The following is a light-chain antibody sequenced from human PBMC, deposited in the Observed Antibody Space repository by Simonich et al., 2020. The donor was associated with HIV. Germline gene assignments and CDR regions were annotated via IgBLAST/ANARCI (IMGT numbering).Light chain of an antibody. CDR2: RNN. CDR3: AAWDDSLNGPV. CDR1: SSNIGNNT. Sequence: QSVLTQPPSASGTPGQRVTISCSGSSSNIGNNTVNWYQHLPGTAPKLLIYRNNKRPSGVPDRFSGSKSGTSASLAISGLQSEDEADYYCAAWDDSLNGPVFGGGTKLTVL. V-gene: IGLV1-44*01. J-gene: IGLJ3*02.